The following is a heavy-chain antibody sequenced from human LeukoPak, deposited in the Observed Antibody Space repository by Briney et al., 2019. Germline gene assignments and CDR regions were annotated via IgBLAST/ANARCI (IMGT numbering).Heavy chain of an antibody. CDR1: GYSFTGYY. D-gene: IGHD3-22*01. V-gene: IGHV1-2*06. CDR2: ISPNSGGT. Sequence: ASVEVSCKASGYSFTGYYIHWVRQAPGQGLEWLGRISPNSGGTHYAQKFQGRVTMTRDTSIVTAYMELSRLGSDDTAVYYCARAGYDSNGLDYWGQGTLVTVSS. CDR3: ARAGYDSNGLDY. J-gene: IGHJ4*02.